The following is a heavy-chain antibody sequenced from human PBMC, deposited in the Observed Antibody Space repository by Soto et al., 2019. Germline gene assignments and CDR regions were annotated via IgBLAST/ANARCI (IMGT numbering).Heavy chain of an antibody. CDR1: GFTFSSYG. V-gene: IGHV3-30*03. CDR3: AGGVVPAASDQYYFDY. D-gene: IGHD2-2*01. Sequence: GGSLRLSCAASGFTFSSYGMHWVRQAPGKGLEWVAVISYDGSNKYYADSVKGRFTISRDNSKNTLYLQMNSLRAEDTAVYYCAGGVVPAASDQYYFDYWGQGTLVTVSS. J-gene: IGHJ4*02. CDR2: ISYDGSNK.